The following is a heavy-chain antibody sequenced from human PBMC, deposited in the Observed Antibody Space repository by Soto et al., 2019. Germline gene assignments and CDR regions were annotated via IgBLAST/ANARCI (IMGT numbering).Heavy chain of an antibody. CDR3: ARFYYDSSGYLPSPYYYYYGMDV. Sequence: GGSLRLSCAASGFTFSDYSINWVRQAPGKGLEWVAKINQDGSEKYYVDSVKGRFTISRDNAKNSLYLQMNSLRAEDTAVYYCARFYYDSSGYLPSPYYYYYGMDVWGQGTTVTVS. CDR1: GFTFSDYS. J-gene: IGHJ6*02. D-gene: IGHD3-22*01. V-gene: IGHV3-7*01. CDR2: INQDGSEK.